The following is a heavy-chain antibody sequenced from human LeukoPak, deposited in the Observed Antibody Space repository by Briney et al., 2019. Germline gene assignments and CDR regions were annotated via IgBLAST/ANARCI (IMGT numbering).Heavy chain of an antibody. CDR1: GFTFSSYA. Sequence: QTGGSLRLSWSASGFTFSSYAMHWVRQAPGKGLEYVSAISSNGGSTYYADSVKGRFTISRDNSKNTLYLQMSSLRAEDTAVYYCVKGSYCSSTSCQTSHITLFDYWGQGTLVTVSS. J-gene: IGHJ4*02. CDR2: ISSNGGST. D-gene: IGHD2-2*01. V-gene: IGHV3-64D*06. CDR3: VKGSYCSSTSCQTSHITLFDY.